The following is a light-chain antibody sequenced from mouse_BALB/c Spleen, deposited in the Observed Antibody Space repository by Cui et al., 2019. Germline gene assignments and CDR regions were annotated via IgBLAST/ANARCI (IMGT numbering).Light chain of an antibody. J-gene: IGKJ5*01. V-gene: IGKV14-111*01. CDR2: RAN. Sequence: DIKMTQSPSSMYASLGERVTITCKASQDINSYLSWFQQKPGKSPKTLIYRANRLVDGVPSRFSGSGSGQDYSLTISSLEYEDMGIYYCLQYDEFPTFGAGTKLELK. CDR3: LQYDEFPT. CDR1: QDINSY.